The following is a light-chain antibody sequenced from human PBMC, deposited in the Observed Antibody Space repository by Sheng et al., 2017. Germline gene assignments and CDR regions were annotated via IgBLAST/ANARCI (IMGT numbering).Light chain of an antibody. CDR3: QQRNSWPRGA. J-gene: IGKJ3*01. V-gene: IGKV3-11*01. CDR2: DAS. CDR1: HNINFY. Sequence: EIVLTQSPATLSLSPGDTATLSCRASHNINFYLAWYQHKPGQAPRLLIYDASNRATGTPARFSGSGSGTEFTLTISSLEPEDFAVYYCQQRNSWPRGAFGPGTKV.